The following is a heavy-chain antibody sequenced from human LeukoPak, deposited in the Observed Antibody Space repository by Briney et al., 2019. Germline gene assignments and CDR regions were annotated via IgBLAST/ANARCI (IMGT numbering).Heavy chain of an antibody. V-gene: IGHV3-7*01. D-gene: IGHD6-13*01. J-gene: IGHJ3*02. CDR1: GFTFSNSW. CDR2: VQHIGGET. Sequence: GGSLRLSCAGSGFTFSNSWMGWVRQAPGKGLEWVANVQHIGGETYYVDSVKGRFTISRDNAKNSVYLQMNSLGADDTAVYYCARPRLGIAAAGTGAFDIWGQGTMVTVSS. CDR3: ARPRLGIAAAGTGAFDI.